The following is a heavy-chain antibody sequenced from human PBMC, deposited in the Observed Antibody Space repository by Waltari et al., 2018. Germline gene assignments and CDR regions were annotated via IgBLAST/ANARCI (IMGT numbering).Heavy chain of an antibody. CDR1: GGAISSYY. J-gene: IGHJ3*02. CDR3: ATTYSSSWYQVGAFDI. D-gene: IGHD6-13*01. V-gene: IGHV4-4*07. Sequence: QVQRQESGPGRGKPSETLSLTCTVSGGAISSYYWSWIRKAAGKGLDCIERISTNARTIYNPALKSPVTMSVETSKNQFSLKLSSVTASDTAVYFCATTYSSSWYQVGAFDIWGQGTMVTVSS. CDR2: ISTNART.